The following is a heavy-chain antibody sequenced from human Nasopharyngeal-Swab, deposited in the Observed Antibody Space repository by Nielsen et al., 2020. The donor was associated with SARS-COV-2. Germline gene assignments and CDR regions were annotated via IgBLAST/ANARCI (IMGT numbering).Heavy chain of an antibody. CDR2: VNWNSAAI. CDR1: GFTFDDYA. D-gene: IGHD5-18*01. CDR3: AKDVNSALVSGYGMDV. Sequence: SLKISCAASGFTFDDYAMHWVRQPPGKSLEWVSGVNWNSAAIHYADSVKGRFTISRDNAKNSLYLQMNSLRSEDTALYYCAKDVNSALVSGYGMDVWGRGTTVTVSS. V-gene: IGHV3-9*01. J-gene: IGHJ6*02.